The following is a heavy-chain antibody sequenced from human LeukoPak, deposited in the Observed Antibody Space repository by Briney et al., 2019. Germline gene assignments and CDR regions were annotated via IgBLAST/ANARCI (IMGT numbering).Heavy chain of an antibody. CDR1: GFIFSNYD. V-gene: IGHV3-30*18. Sequence: PGGSLRLSCAASGFIFSNYDMHWVRQAPGKGLEWVAAISNDGRKKSHADSVKGRFTISRDNSKDTLYVQMNSLRTGDTAVYYCAKGHSSSWYYFGYWGQGTLVTVSS. D-gene: IGHD6-13*01. CDR2: ISNDGRKK. CDR3: AKGHSSSWYYFGY. J-gene: IGHJ4*02.